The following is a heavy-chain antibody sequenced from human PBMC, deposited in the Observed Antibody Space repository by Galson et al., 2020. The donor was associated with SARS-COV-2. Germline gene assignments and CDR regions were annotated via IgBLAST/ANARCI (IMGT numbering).Heavy chain of an antibody. CDR1: GYSFTTYW. Sequence: HGESLKISCKGSGYSFTTYWIGWGRQMPGKGLEGVAIINPPDSDIRYSPSFQGQVTISADKSISTAYLQWTSLRASDTAMYSCARPATFSSSWYGAFGYDWYFDLWGRGTLVTVSS. D-gene: IGHD6-13*01. CDR2: INPPDSDI. V-gene: IGHV5-51*01. J-gene: IGHJ2*01. CDR3: ARPATFSSSWYGAFGYDWYFDL.